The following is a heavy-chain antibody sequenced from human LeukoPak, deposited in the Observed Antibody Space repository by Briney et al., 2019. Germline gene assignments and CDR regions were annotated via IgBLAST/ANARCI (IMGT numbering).Heavy chain of an antibody. CDR3: ARDLRNDFWSGSRLFDY. Sequence: PSETLSLTCTVSGGSISSSSYYWGWIRQPPGKGLEWIGSIYYSGSTYYNPSLKSRVTISVDTSKNQFSLKLSSVTAADTAVYYCARDLRNDFWSGSRLFDYWGQGTLVTVSS. V-gene: IGHV4-39*07. D-gene: IGHD3-3*01. CDR2: IYYSGST. CDR1: GGSISSSSYY. J-gene: IGHJ4*02.